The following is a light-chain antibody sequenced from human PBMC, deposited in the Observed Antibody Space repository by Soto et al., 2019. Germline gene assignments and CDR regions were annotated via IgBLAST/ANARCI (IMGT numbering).Light chain of an antibody. CDR2: DVS. V-gene: IGLV2-11*01. Sequence: QSALTQPRSVSGSPGQSVTISCTGTSSDVGGYNYVSWYQQHPGKSPKLMIYDVSKRPSGVPDRFSGSKSGNTASLTISGLQAEDEADXYCCSYGVFGTGTKVTVL. J-gene: IGLJ1*01. CDR1: SSDVGGYNY. CDR3: CSYGV.